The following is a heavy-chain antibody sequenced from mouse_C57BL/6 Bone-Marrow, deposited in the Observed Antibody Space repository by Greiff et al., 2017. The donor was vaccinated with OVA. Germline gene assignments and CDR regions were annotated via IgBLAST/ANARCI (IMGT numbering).Heavy chain of an antibody. CDR1: GFSLTSYG. V-gene: IGHV2-2*01. CDR2: IWSGGST. D-gene: IGHD1-1*01. CDR3: AIIASEGSSYYFDY. J-gene: IGHJ2*01. Sequence: VKLKESGPGLVQPSQSLSITCTVSGFSLTSYGVHWVRQSPGKGLEWLGVIWSGGSTDYNAAFISRLSISKDNSKSQVFFKMNSLQADDTAIYYCAIIASEGSSYYFDYWGQGTTLTVSS.